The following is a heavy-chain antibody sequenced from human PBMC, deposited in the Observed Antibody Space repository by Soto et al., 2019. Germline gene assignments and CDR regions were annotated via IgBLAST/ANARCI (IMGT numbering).Heavy chain of an antibody. CDR1: GFTFSSYG. V-gene: IGHV3-33*08. D-gene: IGHD6-13*01. J-gene: IGHJ4*02. CDR3: ATGSSSPFDY. CDR2: IWYDGSNK. Sequence: QVQLVESGGGVVQPGRPLRLSCAASGFTFSSYGMHWVRQAPGKGLEWVAVIWYDGSNKYYADSVKGRFTISRDNSKNTLYLQMNSLRAEDTAVYYCATGSSSPFDYWGQGTLVTVSS.